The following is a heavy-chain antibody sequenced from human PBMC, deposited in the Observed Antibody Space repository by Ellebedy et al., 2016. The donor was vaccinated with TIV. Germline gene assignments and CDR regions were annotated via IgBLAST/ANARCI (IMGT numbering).Heavy chain of an antibody. Sequence: GESLKISXAASAFTFSSYAMSWVRQAPGKGLECVSGISGSGRSTYYADSVKGRFTISRDNFKNTLYLQMNSLRAEDTAVYYCVRENVDHYFDFWGQGTLVTVSS. CDR3: VRENVDHYFDF. CDR1: AFTFSSYA. V-gene: IGHV3-23*01. J-gene: IGHJ4*02. CDR2: ISGSGRST.